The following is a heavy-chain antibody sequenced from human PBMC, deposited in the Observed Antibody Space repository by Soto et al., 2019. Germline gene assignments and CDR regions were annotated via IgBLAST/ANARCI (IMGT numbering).Heavy chain of an antibody. V-gene: IGHV3-15*07. CDR3: TKDPVTMIVVVPSSG. J-gene: IGHJ4*02. CDR1: GFTFSNAW. D-gene: IGHD3-22*01. CDR2: IKSKTDGGTT. Sequence: KPGGSLRLSCAASGFTFSNAWMNWVRQAPGKGLEWVGRIKSKTDGGTTDYAAPVKGRFTISRDDSKNTQYLQMNSMKTENKDECYCTKDPVTMIVVVPSSGWGQGTLVTVSS.